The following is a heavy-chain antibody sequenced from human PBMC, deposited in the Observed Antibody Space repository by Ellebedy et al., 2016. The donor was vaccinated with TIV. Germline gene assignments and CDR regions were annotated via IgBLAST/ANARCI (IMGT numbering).Heavy chain of an antibody. CDR3: ARGSTIFGVVFHDY. J-gene: IGHJ4*02. Sequence: GGSLRLSCEASGFAFSSYNMNWVRQAPGKGLEWVSYISSSSAIYYADSVEGRFTISRDNAKNSLYLQMNSLRDEDTAVYYCARGSTIFGVVFHDYWGQGTLVTVSS. CDR2: ISSSSAI. V-gene: IGHV3-48*02. CDR1: GFAFSSYN. D-gene: IGHD3-3*01.